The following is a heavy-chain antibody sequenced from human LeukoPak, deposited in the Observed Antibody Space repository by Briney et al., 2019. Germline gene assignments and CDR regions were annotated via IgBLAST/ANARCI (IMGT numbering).Heavy chain of an antibody. D-gene: IGHD1-26*01. V-gene: IGHV3-74*01. J-gene: IGHJ5*02. Sequence: GGSLRLSCAASGFTFSLYWMHWVRQGPGKGLMWVSRLNEDGSTADYADSVKGRFTMSRDNAKGKVFLEMRGLTVEDTAIYICVRERTYYSDLAYKERENFDPWGRGTLVTVSS. CDR2: LNEDGSTA. CDR3: VRERTYYSDLAYKERENFDP. CDR1: GFTFSLYW.